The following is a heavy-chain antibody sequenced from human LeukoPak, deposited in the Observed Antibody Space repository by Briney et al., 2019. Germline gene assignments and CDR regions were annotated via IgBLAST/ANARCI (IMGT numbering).Heavy chain of an antibody. CDR3: TRSYCDILTGYYLFHY. D-gene: IGHD3-9*01. V-gene: IGHV3-49*04. Sequence: GGSLRLSCTASGFTFGDYAMSWVRQAPGKGLEWVGFIRSKTYGRTTEYAASVKGRFTISRDDSKSIAYLQMNSLKTEDTAVYYCTRSYCDILTGYYLFHYWGQGPLVTVSS. CDR2: IRSKTYGRTT. J-gene: IGHJ4*02. CDR1: GFTFGDYA.